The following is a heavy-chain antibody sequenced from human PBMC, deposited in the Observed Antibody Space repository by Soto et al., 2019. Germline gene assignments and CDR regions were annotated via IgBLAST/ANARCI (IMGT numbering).Heavy chain of an antibody. D-gene: IGHD1-1*01. CDR3: ARVRWNYYYGMDV. CDR2: IYSGGST. J-gene: IGHJ6*02. Sequence: EVQLVETGGGLIQPGGSLRLSCAASGFTVSSNYMSWVRQAPGKGLEWVSVIYSGGSTYYADSVKGRFTISRDNSKNTLYLQMNSLRAEDTAVYYCARVRWNYYYGMDVWGQGTTVTVSS. CDR1: GFTVSSNY. V-gene: IGHV3-53*02.